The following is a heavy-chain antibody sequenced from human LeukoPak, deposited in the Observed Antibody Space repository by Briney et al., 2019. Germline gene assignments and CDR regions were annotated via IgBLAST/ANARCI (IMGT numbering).Heavy chain of an antibody. J-gene: IGHJ4*02. Sequence: SGGSLRLSCAASGFTFSSYAMSWVRQAPGKGLEWVSGISGSGVSTYYADSVKGRFTISRDNSKNTLYLQMHSLRADDTAVYYCAKDCRSVTSCYHGYWGQGTLVTVSS. D-gene: IGHD2-2*01. V-gene: IGHV3-23*01. CDR1: GFTFSSYA. CDR3: AKDCRSVTSCYHGY. CDR2: ISGSGVST.